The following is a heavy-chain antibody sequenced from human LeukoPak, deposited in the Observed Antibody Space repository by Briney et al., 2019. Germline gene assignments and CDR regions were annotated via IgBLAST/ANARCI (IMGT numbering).Heavy chain of an antibody. J-gene: IGHJ4*02. CDR3: ARVIGSYGDSAY. CDR2: IYSSGST. CDR1: GGSINSYY. D-gene: IGHD4-17*01. V-gene: IGHV4-4*07. Sequence: PSETLSLTCTVSGGSINSYYWSWIRQPAGKGLEWIGRIYSSGSTNYNPSLKSRVSMSVDTSKNQFSLKLTSVTAADTALYYCARVIGSYGDSAYWGQGTLVTVSS.